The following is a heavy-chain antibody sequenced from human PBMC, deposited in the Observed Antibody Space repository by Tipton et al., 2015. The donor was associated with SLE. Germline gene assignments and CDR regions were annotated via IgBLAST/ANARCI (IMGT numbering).Heavy chain of an antibody. CDR3: ASLSSDDDY. V-gene: IGHV1-18*01. Sequence: QLVQSGAEVKKPGASVKVSCQASGYTFSSYAINWVRQAPGQGLEWMGWISAYNGNAHYAQKLQGRVTMTTDTSTSTAYMELRSLRSDDTAVYYCASLSSDDDYWGQGTQVTVSS. J-gene: IGHJ4*02. CDR1: GYTFSSYA. CDR2: ISAYNGNA. D-gene: IGHD2-2*01.